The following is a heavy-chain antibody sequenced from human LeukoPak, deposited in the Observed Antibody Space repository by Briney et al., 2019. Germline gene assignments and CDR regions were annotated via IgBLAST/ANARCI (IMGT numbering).Heavy chain of an antibody. J-gene: IGHJ5*02. CDR1: GGTFISYA. Sequence: GASXKVSCKASGGTFISYAISWVRQAPGQGLEWMGRIIPIFGTANYAQKFQGRVTITTDESTSTAYMELSSLRSEDTAVYYCASDGLGWFDPWGQGTLVTVSS. CDR2: IIPIFGTA. CDR3: ASDGLGWFDP. D-gene: IGHD3-16*01. V-gene: IGHV1-69*05.